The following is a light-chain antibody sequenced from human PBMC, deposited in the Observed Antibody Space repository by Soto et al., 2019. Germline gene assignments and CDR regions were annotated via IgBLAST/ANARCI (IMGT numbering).Light chain of an antibody. Sequence: EIVLTQSPGTLSLSPGERATLSCRTSQTVIRTYLAWYQQKPGQAPRLLISDISTRATGIPDRFSGSGSGTDFTLTINRLEPEDFAVYYCQQYGASPRTFGQGTKVEIK. V-gene: IGKV3-20*01. CDR2: DIS. CDR1: QTVIRTY. J-gene: IGKJ1*01. CDR3: QQYGASPRT.